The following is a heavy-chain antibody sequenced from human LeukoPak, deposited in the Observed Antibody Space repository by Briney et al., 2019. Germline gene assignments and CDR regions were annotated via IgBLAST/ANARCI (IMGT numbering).Heavy chain of an antibody. D-gene: IGHD6-19*01. CDR2: IREDGRGK. J-gene: IGHJ4*02. Sequence: QPGGSLRLSCAASGFTFSNNWMTWVRQAPGKGLEWVARIREDGRGKNYVDSVKGRFTISRDNAKNSLYLQMNSLRAEDTAVYYCARSQFSGWWDYWGQGTLVTVSS. CDR1: GFTFSNNW. V-gene: IGHV3-7*01. CDR3: ARSQFSGWWDY.